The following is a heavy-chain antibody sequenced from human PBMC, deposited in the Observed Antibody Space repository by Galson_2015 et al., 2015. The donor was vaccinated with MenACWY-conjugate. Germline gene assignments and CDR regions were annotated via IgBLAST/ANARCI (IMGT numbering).Heavy chain of an antibody. CDR1: GGSISSYY. V-gene: IGHV4-59*08. J-gene: IGHJ4*02. Sequence: LSLTCTVSGGSISSYYWSWIRQPPGKGLEWIGYIYYSGSTSYNPSLKSRVTISVDTSKNQFSLKLSSVTAADTAVYYCARWSYDSSGYYLHYWGQGTLVTVSS. CDR2: IYYSGST. D-gene: IGHD3-22*01. CDR3: ARWSYDSSGYYLHY.